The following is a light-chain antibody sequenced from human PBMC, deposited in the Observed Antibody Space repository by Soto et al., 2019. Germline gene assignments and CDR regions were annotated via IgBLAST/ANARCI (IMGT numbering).Light chain of an antibody. CDR3: QQYGSAPFT. CDR1: QSVSSN. Sequence: VLTQSPGTLSLSPGERATLSCRASQSVSSNLAWYQQKPGLAPTLLISDASSRASGVPERFTGGGSGTDFTLTIRRLEPEDFAVYYCQQYGSAPFTFGPGTKVDIK. J-gene: IGKJ3*01. V-gene: IGKV3-20*01. CDR2: DAS.